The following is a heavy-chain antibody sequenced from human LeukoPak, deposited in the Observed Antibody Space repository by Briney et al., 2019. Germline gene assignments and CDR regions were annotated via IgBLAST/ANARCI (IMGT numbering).Heavy chain of an antibody. CDR2: LGSAGDT. D-gene: IGHD3-3*01. CDR3: ARDITIFGMKDAFDI. Sequence: PGGSLRLSCAASGFNFNNYDMHWVRQAPGKGLEWVSALGSAGDTYYPDSVRGRFTISRDNAKNSLYLQMNSLRAEDTAVYYCARDITIFGMKDAFDIWGQGTMVTVSS. J-gene: IGHJ3*02. V-gene: IGHV3-13*01. CDR1: GFNFNNYD.